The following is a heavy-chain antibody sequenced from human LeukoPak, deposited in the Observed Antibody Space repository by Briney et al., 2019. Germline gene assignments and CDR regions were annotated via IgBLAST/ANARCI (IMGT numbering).Heavy chain of an antibody. CDR1: GLTFSSHW. CDR2: ITNDGSST. D-gene: IGHD6-19*01. V-gene: IGHV3-74*01. J-gene: IGHJ4*02. Sequence: PGGSLRLSCAASGLTFSSHWMHWVRQAPGKGLVWVSRITNDGSSTTYADSVKGRFTISRDNAKNMLYLQVNSLRAEDTAVYYCARQGAYSSAIGLGYWGQGTLVTVSS. CDR3: ARQGAYSSAIGLGY.